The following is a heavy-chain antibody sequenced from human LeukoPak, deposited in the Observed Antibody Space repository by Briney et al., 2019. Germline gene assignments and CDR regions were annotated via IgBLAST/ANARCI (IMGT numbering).Heavy chain of an antibody. D-gene: IGHD2-2*01. CDR1: GGTFSSYA. Sequence: ASVKVSCKASGGTFSSYAISWVRQAPGQGLEWMGGIIPIFGTANYAQKFQGRVTITADESTSTAYMELSSLRSEDTAVYYCARDRGIVVVPAATNWFDPWGQGTLVTVSS. CDR2: IIPIFGTA. CDR3: ARDRGIVVVPAATNWFDP. J-gene: IGHJ5*02. V-gene: IGHV1-69*13.